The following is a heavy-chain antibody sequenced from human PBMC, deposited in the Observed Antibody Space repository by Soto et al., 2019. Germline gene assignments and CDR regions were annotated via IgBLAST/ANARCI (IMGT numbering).Heavy chain of an antibody. CDR3: ARVYLGPTRWRIAAARTGAFDI. D-gene: IGHD6-13*01. Sequence: QVQLVQSGAEVKKPGSSVKVSCKASGGTFSSYAISWVRQAPGQGLEWMGGIIPIFGTANYAQKFQGRVTIPADESTSPAYMELSSLRSEDTAVYYCARVYLGPTRWRIAAARTGAFDIWGQGTMVTVSS. CDR1: GGTFSSYA. J-gene: IGHJ3*02. V-gene: IGHV1-69*01. CDR2: IIPIFGTA.